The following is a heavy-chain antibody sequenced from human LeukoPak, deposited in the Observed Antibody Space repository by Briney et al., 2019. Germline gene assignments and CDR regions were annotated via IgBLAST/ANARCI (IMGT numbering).Heavy chain of an antibody. Sequence: SGGSLRLSCAASGFTFSSYGMHWVRQAPGKGLEWVAFIRYDGSNKYYADSAKGRFTTSRDNSKNTLYLQMGSLRAEDMAVYYCARAKWNDFGWFDPWGQGTLVTVSS. V-gene: IGHV3-30*02. CDR3: ARAKWNDFGWFDP. CDR2: IRYDGSNK. J-gene: IGHJ5*02. CDR1: GFTFSSYG. D-gene: IGHD1-1*01.